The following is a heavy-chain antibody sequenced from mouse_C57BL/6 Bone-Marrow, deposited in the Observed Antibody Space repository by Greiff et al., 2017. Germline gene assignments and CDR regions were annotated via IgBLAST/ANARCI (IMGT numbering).Heavy chain of an antibody. J-gene: IGHJ3*01. CDR3: ARGRSWFAY. Sequence: QVQLKESGAELARPGASVKLSCKASGYTFTSYGISWVKQRTGQGLEWIGEIYPRSGNTYYNEKVKGKATLSADKSSSTAYMELRSLTSEDSAVYFCARGRSWFAYWGQGTLVTVSA. CDR1: GYTFTSYG. CDR2: IYPRSGNT. V-gene: IGHV1-81*01.